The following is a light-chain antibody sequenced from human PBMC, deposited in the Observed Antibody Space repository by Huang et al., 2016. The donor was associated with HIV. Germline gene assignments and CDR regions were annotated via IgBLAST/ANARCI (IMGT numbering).Light chain of an antibody. CDR3: MQGKHFPRT. Sequence: DIVMIQTPLSLSVTPGQPSSISCKSSHSLLHSDGKTYLYWYLQKPGQSPHLLIYEVSRRFSGVPDRFSGSGSGTDFTLKISRVEAEDVGVYYCMQGKHFPRTFGQGTKVEIK. V-gene: IGKV2-29*02. J-gene: IGKJ1*01. CDR2: EVS. CDR1: HSLLHSDGKTY.